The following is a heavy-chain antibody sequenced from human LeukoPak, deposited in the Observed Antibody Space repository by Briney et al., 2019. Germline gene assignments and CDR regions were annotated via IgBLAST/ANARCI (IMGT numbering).Heavy chain of an antibody. CDR2: MNPNSGNT. Sequence: VASVRVSCKASGYTFTSYDINWVRQATGQGLEWMGWMNPNSGNTGYAQKFQGRVTMTRNTSISTAYMELSSLRSEDTAVCYCARGQSHSYYYDSSGYSEGDDYWGQGTLVTVSS. V-gene: IGHV1-8*01. CDR3: ARGQSHSYYYDSSGYSEGDDY. CDR1: GYTFTSYD. D-gene: IGHD3-22*01. J-gene: IGHJ4*02.